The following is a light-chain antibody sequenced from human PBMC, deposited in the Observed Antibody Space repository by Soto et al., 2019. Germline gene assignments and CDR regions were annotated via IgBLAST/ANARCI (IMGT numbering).Light chain of an antibody. Sequence: EIVLTQSPGTLSLSPGERATLSCRASQSVSSSYLAWYQQKPGQAPRLLIYGASSRATGTPDRFSGRGSGTDFTFTISRLEPEEFAVYYCQQYGSSRRTFGQGTKVEI. CDR2: GAS. V-gene: IGKV3-20*01. CDR3: QQYGSSRRT. J-gene: IGKJ1*01. CDR1: QSVSSSY.